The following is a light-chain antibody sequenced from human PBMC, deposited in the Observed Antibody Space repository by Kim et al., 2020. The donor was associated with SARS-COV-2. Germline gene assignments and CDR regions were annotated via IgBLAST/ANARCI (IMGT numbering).Light chain of an antibody. CDR3: QQANSYPLT. CDR2: AAS. CDR1: QGIRTW. V-gene: IGKV1-12*01. J-gene: IGKJ4*01. Sequence: AAVGDRVTITCRASQGIRTWLTWYQQKPGKAPKLLIYAASSLHSGVPSRFSGSGSGTDFTLTITSPQPEDFATYYCQQANSYPLTFGGGTKVEIK.